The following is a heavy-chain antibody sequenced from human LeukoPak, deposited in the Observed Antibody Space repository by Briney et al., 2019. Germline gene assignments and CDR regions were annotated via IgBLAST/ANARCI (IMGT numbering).Heavy chain of an antibody. CDR3: AKGLVDTSGYYSSPLDY. CDR1: GFTFDDYA. D-gene: IGHD3-22*01. CDR2: ISWHNGSI. Sequence: PAGSLTLSCAAYGFTFDDYAMHWVRHAQGKGLKGVSDISWHNGSIGYADYVRGRFTMYRDNAKNSLYLKMNSLRADDTALYYCAKGLVDTSGYYSSPLDYWVQGSLVTV. V-gene: IGHV3-9*01. J-gene: IGHJ4*02.